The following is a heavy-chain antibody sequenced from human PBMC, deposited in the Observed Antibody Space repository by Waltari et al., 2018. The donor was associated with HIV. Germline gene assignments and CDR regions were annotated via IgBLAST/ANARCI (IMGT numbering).Heavy chain of an antibody. CDR2: FDLDATGV. D-gene: IGHD1-1*01. CDR1: GLAFRNSW. J-gene: IGHJ4*02. CDR3: ARDLSWNQADY. Sequence: EVQLVASGGGLLQPGGSLRLPCAASGLAFRNSWMHWVRQAPGKGLVWGRGFDLDATGVTDANPVKGRSSISGDNPKNTVYLKMSNLRAEDTALYYCARDLSWNQADYWGQGALVTVSS. V-gene: IGHV3-74*01.